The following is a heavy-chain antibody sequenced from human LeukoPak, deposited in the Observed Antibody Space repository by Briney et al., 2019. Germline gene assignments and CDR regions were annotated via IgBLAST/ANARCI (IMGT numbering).Heavy chain of an antibody. J-gene: IGHJ4*02. V-gene: IGHV3-64D*06. CDR3: VKGYCSSTSCRLDY. CDR2: VSGNGVST. Sequence: GGSLRLSCSASGXTFSSFAFHWVRQAPGKGLESVSAVSGNGVSTYHADSVKGSFTISRDNSKNTVYLQMTSLRAEDTAVYYCVKGYCSSTSCRLDYWGQGTLVTVSS. D-gene: IGHD2-2*01. CDR1: GXTFSSFA.